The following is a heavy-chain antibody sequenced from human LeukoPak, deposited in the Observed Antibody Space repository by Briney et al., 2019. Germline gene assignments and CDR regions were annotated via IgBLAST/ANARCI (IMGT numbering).Heavy chain of an antibody. V-gene: IGHV3-30-3*01. J-gene: IGHJ3*02. Sequence: GGSLSLSCAASGLTFSSYAMHWVRKAPGKGLEWVEVISYDGSNKYYADSVKGRFTISRDNSKNTLYLQMNSLRAEDTAVYYCARDHCRGDCYSYAFDIWGQGTMVTVSS. CDR1: GLTFSSYA. CDR3: ARDHCRGDCYSYAFDI. CDR2: ISYDGSNK. D-gene: IGHD2-21*02.